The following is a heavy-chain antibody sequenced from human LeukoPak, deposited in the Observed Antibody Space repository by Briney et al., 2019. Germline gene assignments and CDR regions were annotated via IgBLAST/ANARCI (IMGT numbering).Heavy chain of an antibody. J-gene: IGHJ4*02. CDR3: ANDRDLTGDRKPASFDC. CDR2: ASGSGGST. CDR1: GFTFTSYA. Sequence: PGGSLRLSCAASGFTFTSYAMSWVRQAPGKGLEWVSAASGSGGSTFYADSVKGRFTISRDNSKNTLYLQMNSLRAEDTAVYYCANDRDLTGDRKPASFDCWGQGTLVTVSS. D-gene: IGHD7-27*01. V-gene: IGHV3-23*01.